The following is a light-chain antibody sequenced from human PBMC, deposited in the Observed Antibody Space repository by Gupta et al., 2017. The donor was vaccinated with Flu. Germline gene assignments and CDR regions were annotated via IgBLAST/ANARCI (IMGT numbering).Light chain of an antibody. Sequence: SVTISFTGTTTDIGYYDFVSWYQQHPGKAPKLILSEVSQRPSGVPDRYSGSKSGNTASLTISGLQAEDEADYHCCSYAGRYTWVFGGGTKLTVL. J-gene: IGLJ3*02. CDR1: TTDIGYYDF. V-gene: IGLV2-11*03. CDR2: EVS. CDR3: CSYAGRYTWV.